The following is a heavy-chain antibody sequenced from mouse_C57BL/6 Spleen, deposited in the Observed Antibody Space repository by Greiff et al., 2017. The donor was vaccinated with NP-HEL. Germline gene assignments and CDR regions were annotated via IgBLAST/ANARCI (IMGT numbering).Heavy chain of an antibody. CDR2: IYPSDSET. D-gene: IGHD2-5*01. V-gene: IGHV1-61*01. J-gene: IGHJ1*03. CDR1: GYTFTSYW. Sequence: VQLQQPGAELVRPGSSVKLSCKASGYTFTSYWMDWVKQRPGQGLEWIGNIYPSDSETHYNQKFKDKATLTVDKSSSTAYMQLSSLTSEDSAVYYCARRGYYSNFYWYFDVWGTGTTVTVSS. CDR3: ARRGYYSNFYWYFDV.